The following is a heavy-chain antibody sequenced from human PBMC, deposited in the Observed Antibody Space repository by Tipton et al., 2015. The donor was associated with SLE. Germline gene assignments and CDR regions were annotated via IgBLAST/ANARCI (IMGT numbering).Heavy chain of an antibody. J-gene: IGHJ4*02. Sequence: SLRLSCAASGFTFSSYWMSWVRQAPGKGLEWVTYITNVGSTIHYADSVQGRFTVSRDNARNSLYLQMNRLRAEDTAVYYCASGLQHGFDHWGQGLLVVVSS. D-gene: IGHD1-1*01. CDR2: ITNVGSTI. CDR3: ASGLQHGFDH. CDR1: GFTFSSYW. V-gene: IGHV3-48*01.